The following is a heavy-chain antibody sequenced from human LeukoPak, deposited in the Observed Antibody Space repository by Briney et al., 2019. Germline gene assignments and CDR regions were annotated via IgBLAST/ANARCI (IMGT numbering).Heavy chain of an antibody. Sequence: PGGSLRLSCAASGFTFSSYSMNWVRQAPGKGLEWVSSISSSSSYIYYADSVKGRFTISRDNAKNSLYLQMNSLRAEDTAVYYCARGNWNDDLPFDYWGQGTLVTVSS. D-gene: IGHD1-20*01. J-gene: IGHJ4*02. CDR1: GFTFSSYS. V-gene: IGHV3-21*01. CDR3: ARGNWNDDLPFDY. CDR2: ISSSSSYI.